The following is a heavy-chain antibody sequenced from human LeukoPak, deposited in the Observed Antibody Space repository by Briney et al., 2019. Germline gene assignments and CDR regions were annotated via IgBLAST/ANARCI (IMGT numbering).Heavy chain of an antibody. D-gene: IGHD3-9*01. CDR3: ARGPYYDILTGYPHLYYFDY. CDR1: GGSISSYY. V-gene: IGHV4-59*12. CDR2: IYYSGST. Sequence: PSETLSLTCTVSGGSISSYYWSWIRQPPGKGLEWIGYIYYSGSTNYNPSLKSRVTISVDTSKNQFSLKLSSVTAADTAVYYCARGPYYDILTGYPHLYYFDYWGQGTLVTVSS. J-gene: IGHJ4*02.